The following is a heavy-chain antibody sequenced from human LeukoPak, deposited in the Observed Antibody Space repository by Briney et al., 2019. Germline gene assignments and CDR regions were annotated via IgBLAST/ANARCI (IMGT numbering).Heavy chain of an antibody. CDR1: GGSISSAPYY. Sequence: PSETLSLTCTVSGGSISSAPYYWSWIRQRPGKGLEWMGYISHSGNTYYNPSLKSRLNISADTSRNQFSLKLSSVTAADTAVYYCARGGDYYGSGSYYWSVYFDYWGQGALVTVSS. CDR3: ARGGDYYGSGSYYWSVYFDY. D-gene: IGHD3-10*01. J-gene: IGHJ4*02. CDR2: ISHSGNT. V-gene: IGHV4-31*03.